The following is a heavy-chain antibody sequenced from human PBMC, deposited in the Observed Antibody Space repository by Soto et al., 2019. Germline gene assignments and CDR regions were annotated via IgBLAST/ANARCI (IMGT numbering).Heavy chain of an antibody. J-gene: IGHJ5*02. D-gene: IGHD2-8*02. Sequence: ASVKVSCKASGYTFTGYGISWVRQAPGQGLEWMGWISAYNGNTNYVQKLQGRVTMTTDTSTSTAYMELRSLRSDDTAVYYCARDIVGGVTRVNWFDPWGQGTLVTVSS. CDR2: ISAYNGNT. CDR1: GYTFTGYG. CDR3: ARDIVGGVTRVNWFDP. V-gene: IGHV1-18*01.